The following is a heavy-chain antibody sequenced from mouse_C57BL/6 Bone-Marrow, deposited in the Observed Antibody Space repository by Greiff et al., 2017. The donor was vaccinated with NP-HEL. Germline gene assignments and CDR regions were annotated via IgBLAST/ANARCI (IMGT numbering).Heavy chain of an antibody. V-gene: IGHV1-64*01. CDR1: GYTFTSYW. CDR2: INPNSGST. Sequence: QVQLQQPGAELVKPGASVKLSCKASGYTFTSYWMHWVKQRPGQGLEWIGMINPNSGSTNYNEKFKSKATLTVDKSSSTAYMQLSSLTSEDSAVYYCARSKLGPYYFDYWGQGTTLTVSS. CDR3: ARSKLGPYYFDY. J-gene: IGHJ2*01. D-gene: IGHD4-1*01.